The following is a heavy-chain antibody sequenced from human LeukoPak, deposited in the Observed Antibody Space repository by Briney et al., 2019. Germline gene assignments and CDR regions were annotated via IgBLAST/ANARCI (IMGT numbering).Heavy chain of an antibody. V-gene: IGHV3-23*01. Sequence: QAGGSLRLSCAASGFTFSSYAMSWVRQAPGKGLERVSAISGSGGSTYYADSVKGRFTISRDNSKNTLYLQMNSLRAEDTAVYYCASFLAAAGTSGNYWGQGTLVTVSS. D-gene: IGHD6-13*01. J-gene: IGHJ4*02. CDR2: ISGSGGST. CDR3: ASFLAAAGTSGNY. CDR1: GFTFSSYA.